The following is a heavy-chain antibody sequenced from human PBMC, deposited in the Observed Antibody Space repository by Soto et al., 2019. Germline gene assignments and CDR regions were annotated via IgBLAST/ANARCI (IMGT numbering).Heavy chain of an antibody. Sequence: SVKVSCKASGGTFSSYAISWVRQAPGQGLEWMGGIIPIFGTANYAQKFQGRVTITADKSTSTAYMELSSLRSEDTAVYYCARSMYCSGGSCYYYYYGMDVWGQGTTVT. V-gene: IGHV1-69*06. CDR3: ARSMYCSGGSCYYYYYGMDV. CDR1: GGTFSSYA. D-gene: IGHD2-15*01. J-gene: IGHJ6*02. CDR2: IIPIFGTA.